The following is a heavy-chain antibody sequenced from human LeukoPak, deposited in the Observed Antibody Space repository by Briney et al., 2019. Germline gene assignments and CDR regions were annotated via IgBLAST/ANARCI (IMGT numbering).Heavy chain of an antibody. CDR2: INHSGST. Sequence: SETLSLTXAVYGGSFSGYYWSWIRQPPGKGLEWIGEINHSGSTNYNPSLKSRVTISVDTSKNQFSLKLSSVTAADTAVYYCARCRYDYVWGSYRHNPDYWGQGTLVTVSS. V-gene: IGHV4-34*01. CDR3: ARCRYDYVWGSYRHNPDY. D-gene: IGHD3-16*02. CDR1: GGSFSGYY. J-gene: IGHJ4*02.